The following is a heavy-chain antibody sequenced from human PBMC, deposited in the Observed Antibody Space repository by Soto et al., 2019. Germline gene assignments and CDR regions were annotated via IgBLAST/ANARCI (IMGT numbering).Heavy chain of an antibody. Sequence: QLQLQESGPGLVKPSETLSLTCTVSGGSISSSSYYWGWIRQPPGKGLEWIGSIYYSGSTYYNPSLKSRVTISVDTSKNQSSLKLSSVTAADTAVYYCARVNLSSGLYYFDYWGQGTLVTVSS. V-gene: IGHV4-39*01. CDR3: ARVNLSSGLYYFDY. J-gene: IGHJ4*02. CDR1: GGSISSSSYY. D-gene: IGHD6-19*01. CDR2: IYYSGST.